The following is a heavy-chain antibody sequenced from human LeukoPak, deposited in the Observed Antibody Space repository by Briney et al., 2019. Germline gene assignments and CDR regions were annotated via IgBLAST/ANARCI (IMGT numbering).Heavy chain of an antibody. CDR3: ARLRYSSSPNDAFDI. CDR2: IYYSGST. D-gene: IGHD6-13*01. J-gene: IGHJ3*02. Sequence: SETLSLTCTVSGGSISSSSYYWGWIRQPPGKGLEWIGSIYYSGSTYYNPSLKSRVIISVDTSKNQFSLKLSSVTAAGTAVYYCARLRYSSSPNDAFDIWGQGTMVTVSS. CDR1: GGSISSSSYY. V-gene: IGHV4-39*01.